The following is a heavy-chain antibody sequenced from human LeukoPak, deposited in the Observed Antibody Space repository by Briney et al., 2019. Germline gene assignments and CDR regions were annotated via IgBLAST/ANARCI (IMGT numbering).Heavy chain of an antibody. CDR2: INHSGST. Sequence: SETLSLTCAVYGGSFSGYYWSWLRQPPGKGLEWIGEINHSGSTNYNPSLKSRVTISVDTSKNQFSLKLSSVTAADTAVYYCARGKEKRWSSSSGYFDYWGQGTLVTVSS. CDR1: GGSFSGYY. CDR3: ARGKEKRWSSSSGYFDY. J-gene: IGHJ4*02. V-gene: IGHV4-34*01. D-gene: IGHD6-6*01.